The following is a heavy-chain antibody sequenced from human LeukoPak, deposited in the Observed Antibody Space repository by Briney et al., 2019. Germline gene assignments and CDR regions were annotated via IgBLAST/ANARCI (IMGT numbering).Heavy chain of an antibody. V-gene: IGHV1-69*02. D-gene: IGHD6-13*01. CDR3: ASIAAAGTNWFDP. CDR1: GYTFTGYY. CDR2: IIPILGIA. Sequence: SVKVSCKASGYTFTGYYMHWVRQAPGQGLEWMGRIIPILGIANYAQKFQGRVTITTDESTSTAYMELSSLRSEDTAVYYCASIAAAGTNWFDPWGQGTLVTVSS. J-gene: IGHJ5*02.